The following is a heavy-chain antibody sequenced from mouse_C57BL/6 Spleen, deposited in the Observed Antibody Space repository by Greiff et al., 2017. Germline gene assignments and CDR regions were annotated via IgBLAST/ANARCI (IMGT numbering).Heavy chain of an antibody. J-gene: IGHJ4*01. CDR3: ARGYGSSFYYAMDY. Sequence: VQLQQSGAELVRPGASVKLSCKASGYTFTDYYINWVKQRPGQGLEWIARIYPGSGNTYYNEKFKGKATLTAEKSSSTAYMQLSSLTSEDSAVYFCARGYGSSFYYAMDYWGQGTSVTVSS. CDR2: IYPGSGNT. D-gene: IGHD1-1*01. CDR1: GYTFTDYY. V-gene: IGHV1-76*01.